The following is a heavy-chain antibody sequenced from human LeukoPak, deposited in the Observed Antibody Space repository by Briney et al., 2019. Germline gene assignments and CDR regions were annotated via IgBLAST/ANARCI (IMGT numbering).Heavy chain of an antibody. CDR3: AKGFTSSWSGYYFDY. CDR1: GFTFSSYA. Sequence: PGGSLRLSCAASGFTFSSYALSWVRQAPEKGLEWVSAVSGSGDITYYADSVKGRFTISRDNSMNTLYLQMNSLRAEDTAVYYCAKGFTSSWSGYYFDYWGQGTLVTVSS. V-gene: IGHV3-23*01. CDR2: VSGSGDIT. D-gene: IGHD6-13*01. J-gene: IGHJ4*02.